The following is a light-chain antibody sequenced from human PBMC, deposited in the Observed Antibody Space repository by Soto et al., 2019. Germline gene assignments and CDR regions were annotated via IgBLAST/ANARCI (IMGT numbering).Light chain of an antibody. Sequence: QSALTQPASVSGSPVQSITISCTGTSSDVGGYNYVSWYQQHPGKAPKLMIYDVSNRPSGVSNRFSGSTSGNTASLTISGLQAADEADYYCSSYTSSSTLLYVFGTGTKLTVL. CDR3: SSYTSSSTLLYV. CDR1: SSDVGGYNY. CDR2: DVS. J-gene: IGLJ1*01. V-gene: IGLV2-14*01.